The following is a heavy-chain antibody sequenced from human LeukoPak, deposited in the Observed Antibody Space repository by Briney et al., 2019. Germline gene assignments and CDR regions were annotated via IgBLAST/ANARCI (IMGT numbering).Heavy chain of an antibody. CDR3: AKWGDYDILTGYYDPDY. V-gene: IGHV3-23*01. D-gene: IGHD3-9*01. CDR1: GFTFSNYA. CDR2: VSGRDDST. Sequence: PGASLRLSCAASGFTFSNYAMYWVRQAPGKGLEWVSAVSGRDDSTYYADSVKGRFTISRETSKNTLYLQMNSLRAEDTAVYYCAKWGDYDILTGYYDPDYWGQGTLVTVSS. J-gene: IGHJ4*02.